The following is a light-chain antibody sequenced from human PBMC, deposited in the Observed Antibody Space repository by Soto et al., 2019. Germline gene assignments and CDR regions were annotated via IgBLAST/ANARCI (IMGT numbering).Light chain of an antibody. J-gene: IGKJ1*01. CDR3: QQYNNWPPWT. CDR2: GAS. Sequence: EIVMTQSPATLSVSPRERANLACRASQSVSSNLAWYQHKPGQDPRLLIYGASTRATGIPARFSGSGSGTEFTLTISSLQSEDFAVYYCQQYNNWPPWTFGKGTKVEIK. CDR1: QSVSSN. V-gene: IGKV3-15*01.